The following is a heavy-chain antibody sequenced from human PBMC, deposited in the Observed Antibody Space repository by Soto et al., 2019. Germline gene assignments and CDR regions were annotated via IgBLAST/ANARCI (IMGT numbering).Heavy chain of an antibody. V-gene: IGHV3-23*01. CDR3: AKVGGPIVVVPSMMDV. CDR1: GFTFSSYA. CDR2: ISGSGGST. Sequence: GGSLRLSCAASGFTFSSYAMSWVRQAPGKGLEWVSAISGSGGSTYYAASVKGRFTISRDNSKNTLYLQMNNLTAEDTAVYYCAKVGGPIVVVPSMMDVWGQGTTVTVSS. D-gene: IGHD2-2*01. J-gene: IGHJ6*02.